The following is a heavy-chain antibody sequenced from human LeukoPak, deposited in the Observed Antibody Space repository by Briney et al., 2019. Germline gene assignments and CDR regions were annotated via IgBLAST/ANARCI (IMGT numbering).Heavy chain of an antibody. D-gene: IGHD6-13*01. CDR2: IYYSGST. Sequence: SQTLSLTCTVSGGSISSGGYYWSWIRQHPGKGLEWIGYIYYSGSTYYNPSLKSRVTISVDTSKNQFSLKLSSVTAADTAAYYCARAEVAAAAYNWFDPWGQGTLVTVSS. CDR3: ARAEVAAAAYNWFDP. J-gene: IGHJ5*02. V-gene: IGHV4-31*03. CDR1: GGSISSGGYY.